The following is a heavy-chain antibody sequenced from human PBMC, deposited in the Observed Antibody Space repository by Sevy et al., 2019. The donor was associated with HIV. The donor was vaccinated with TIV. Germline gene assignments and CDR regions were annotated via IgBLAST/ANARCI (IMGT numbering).Heavy chain of an antibody. V-gene: IGHV4-30-4*01. CDR2: IYYSGST. J-gene: IGHJ5*02. CDR3: ARDRAYDILTGSEAGGDWFDP. D-gene: IGHD3-9*01. CDR1: GGSISSGDYY. Sequence: SETLSLTCTVSGGSISSGDYYWSWIRQPPGKGLEWIGYIYYSGSTYYNPSLKSRVTISVDTSKNQFSLKLSSVTAAGTAVYYCARDRAYDILTGSEAGGDWFDPWGQGTLVTVSS.